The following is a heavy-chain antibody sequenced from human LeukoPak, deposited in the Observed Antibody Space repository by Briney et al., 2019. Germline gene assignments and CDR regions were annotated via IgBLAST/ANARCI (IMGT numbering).Heavy chain of an antibody. D-gene: IGHD3-22*01. Sequence: PSETLSLTCTVSGGSISSYYWSWIRQPPGKGLEWIGYIYYSGSTNYNPSLKSRVTISVDTSKNQFSLKLSSVTAADTAVYYCARESSDYYDSTLDYWGQGTLVTVSS. CDR2: IYYSGST. CDR3: ARESSDYYDSTLDY. V-gene: IGHV4-59*01. CDR1: GGSISSYY. J-gene: IGHJ4*02.